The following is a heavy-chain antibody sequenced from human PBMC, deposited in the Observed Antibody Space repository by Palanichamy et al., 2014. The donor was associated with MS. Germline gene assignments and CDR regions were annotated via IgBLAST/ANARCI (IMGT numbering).Heavy chain of an antibody. CDR2: ISGSGGST. D-gene: IGHD3-9*01. CDR3: AKDPRGFYDILTNAFDI. V-gene: IGHV3-23*01. Sequence: EVQLLESGGGLVQPGGSLRLSCAASGFTFSSYAMSWVRQAPGKGLEWVSAISGSGGSTYYADSVKGRFTISRDNSKNTLYLQMNSLRAEDMAVYYCAKDPRGFYDILTNAFDIWGQGTMVTVSS. CDR1: GFTFSSYA. J-gene: IGHJ3*02.